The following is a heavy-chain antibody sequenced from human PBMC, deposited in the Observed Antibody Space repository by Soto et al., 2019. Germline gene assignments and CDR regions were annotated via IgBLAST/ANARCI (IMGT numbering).Heavy chain of an antibody. V-gene: IGHV4-31*03. CDR2: IYHSGST. CDR1: GGSISSGGYY. CDR3: ARAIQCRRDKSCADHYGDYWYFDL. D-gene: IGHD4-17*01. J-gene: IGHJ2*01. Sequence: QVQLRESGPGLVKPSQTLSLTCTVSGGSISSGGYYWSWIRQHPGKGLEWIGYIYHSGSTYYNPSLKSRVTISVDRSKNQFSLKLSSVTAADTAVYYCARAIQCRRDKSCADHYGDYWYFDLWGRGTLVTVSS.